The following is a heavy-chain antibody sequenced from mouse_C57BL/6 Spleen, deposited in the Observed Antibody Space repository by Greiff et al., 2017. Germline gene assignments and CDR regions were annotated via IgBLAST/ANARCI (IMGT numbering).Heavy chain of an antibody. CDR1: GFTFSSYG. D-gene: IGHD2-5*01. Sequence: EVQLQESGGDLVKPGGSLKLSCAASGFTFSSYGMSWVRQTPDKRLEWVATISSGGSYTYYPDSVKGRFTISRDNAKNTLYLQMSSLKSEDTAMYYCARGGAYYSNYDAMDYWGQGTSVTVSS. J-gene: IGHJ4*01. CDR2: ISSGGSYT. V-gene: IGHV5-6*01. CDR3: ARGGAYYSNYDAMDY.